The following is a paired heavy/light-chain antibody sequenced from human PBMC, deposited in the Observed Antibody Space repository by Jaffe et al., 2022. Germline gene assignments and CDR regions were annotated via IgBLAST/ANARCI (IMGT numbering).Heavy chain of an antibody. CDR2: IYTSGST. D-gene: IGHD3-10*01. CDR3: ARRTGYYGSGSYFTGEAFDI. J-gene: IGHJ3*02. V-gene: IGHV4-61*02. Sequence: QVQLQESGPGLVKPSQTLSLTCTVSGGSISSGSYYWSWIRQPAGKGLEWIGRIYTSGSTNYNPSLKSRVTISVDTSKNQFSLKLSSVTAADTAVYYCARRTGYYGSGSYFTGEAFDIWGQGTMVTVSS. CDR1: GGSISSGSYY.
Light chain of an antibody. CDR3: QQYGSSSWT. CDR1: QSVSSSY. V-gene: IGKV3-20*01. J-gene: IGKJ1*01. Sequence: EIVLTQSPGTLSLSPGERATLSCRASQSVSSSYLAWYQQKPGQAPRLLIYGASSRATGIPDRFSGSGSGTDFTLTISRLEPEDFAVYYCQQYGSSSWTFGQGTKVEIK. CDR2: GAS.